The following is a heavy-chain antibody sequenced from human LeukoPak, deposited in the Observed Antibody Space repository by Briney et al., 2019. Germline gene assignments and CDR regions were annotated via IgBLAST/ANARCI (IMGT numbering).Heavy chain of an antibody. V-gene: IGHV4-34*09. J-gene: IGHJ4*02. Sequence: SETLSLTCAVYGGSFSGYYWSWIRQPPGKGLEWIGEINHSGSTNYNPSLKSRVTISVDTSKNQFSLKLSSVTAADTAVYYCARVRIVVVPAAIQVDYFDYWGQGTLVTVSS. D-gene: IGHD2-2*02. CDR3: ARVRIVVVPAAIQVDYFDY. CDR1: GGSFSGYY. CDR2: INHSGST.